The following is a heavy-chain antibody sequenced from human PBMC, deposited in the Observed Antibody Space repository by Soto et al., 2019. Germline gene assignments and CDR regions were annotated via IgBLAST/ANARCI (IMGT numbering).Heavy chain of an antibody. V-gene: IGHV3-23*01. CDR3: ANQGGYCSSTSCSLVAFDI. D-gene: IGHD2-2*01. CDR1: GFTFSSYA. J-gene: IGHJ3*02. Sequence: GGSLRLSCAASGFTFSSYAMSWVRQAPGKGLEWVSAISGSGGSTYYADSVKGRFTISRDNSKNTLYLQMNSLRAEDTAVYYCANQGGYCSSTSCSLVAFDIWGQGTMVTVSS. CDR2: ISGSGGST.